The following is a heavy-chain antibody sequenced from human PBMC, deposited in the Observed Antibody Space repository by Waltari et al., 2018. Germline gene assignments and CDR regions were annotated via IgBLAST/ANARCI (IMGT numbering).Heavy chain of an antibody. Sequence: EVQLWESGGGLEQPGGSLSLSCSAPGFTFSNYGMNWVRQAPGKGLKWVSSITGDGAYTYYTDSVKGRFIVSRDNSKNTVYLQMNSLRAEDTAVYFCTKWAETTKAYFDDWGQGILVTVAS. CDR2: ITGDGAYT. V-gene: IGHV3-23*01. J-gene: IGHJ4*02. CDR1: GFTFSNYG. D-gene: IGHD1-7*01. CDR3: TKWAETTKAYFDD.